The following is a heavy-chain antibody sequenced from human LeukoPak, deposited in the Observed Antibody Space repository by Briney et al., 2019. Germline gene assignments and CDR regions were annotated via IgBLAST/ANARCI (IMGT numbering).Heavy chain of an antibody. V-gene: IGHV1-69*04. Sequence: ASVKVSCKASGGTFSSYAISWVRQAPGQGLEWMGRIIPIFGIANYAQKFQGRVTITADTSTSPASMELSSLRSDDTAVYYCARDLRAIYDFWSGSTNWFDPWGQGTLVTVSS. D-gene: IGHD3-3*01. J-gene: IGHJ5*02. CDR1: GGTFSSYA. CDR3: ARDLRAIYDFWSGSTNWFDP. CDR2: IIPIFGIA.